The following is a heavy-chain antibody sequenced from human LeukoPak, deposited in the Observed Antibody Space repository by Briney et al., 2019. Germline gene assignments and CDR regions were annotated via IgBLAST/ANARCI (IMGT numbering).Heavy chain of an antibody. CDR3: ARGLVPYYGMDV. V-gene: IGHV3-72*01. Sequence: PGGSLRLSCAASGFTFSDHYMDWVRQAPGKGLEWVCRIRNKANSYTTQYAASVQGRFTISRDDSKNSLYLQMNSLKAEDTAVYYCARGLVPYYGMDVWGQGTTVTVSS. J-gene: IGHJ6*02. CDR2: IRNKANSYTT. CDR1: GFTFSDHY. D-gene: IGHD3-16*01.